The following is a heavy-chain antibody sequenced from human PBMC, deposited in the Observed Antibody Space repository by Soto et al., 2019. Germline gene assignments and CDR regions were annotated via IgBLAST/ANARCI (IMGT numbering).Heavy chain of an antibody. CDR3: ARVWFGEKDAFDI. Sequence: SQTLSLTCAISGDIVSSNSAAWNWISQSPSRGLEWLGRTYYRSKWYNDYAVSVKSRITINPDTSKNQFSLQLNSVTPEDTAVYYCARVWFGEKDAFDIWGQGTMVTVSS. V-gene: IGHV6-1*01. D-gene: IGHD3-10*01. J-gene: IGHJ3*02. CDR2: TYYRSKWYN. CDR1: GDIVSSNSAA.